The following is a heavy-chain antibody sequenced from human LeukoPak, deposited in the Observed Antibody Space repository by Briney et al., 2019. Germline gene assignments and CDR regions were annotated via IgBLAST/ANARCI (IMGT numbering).Heavy chain of an antibody. D-gene: IGHD3-22*01. CDR1: GGSISSYY. V-gene: IGHV4-59*01. Sequence: PSETLSLTCTVSGGSISSYYWSWIRQPPGKGLEWIGYIYYSGSTNYNPSLKSRVTISVDTSKNQFSLKLSSVTAADTAVYYCARGGYYDSSGYALFDYWGQGTLVTVSS. CDR2: IYYSGST. CDR3: ARGGYYDSSGYALFDY. J-gene: IGHJ4*02.